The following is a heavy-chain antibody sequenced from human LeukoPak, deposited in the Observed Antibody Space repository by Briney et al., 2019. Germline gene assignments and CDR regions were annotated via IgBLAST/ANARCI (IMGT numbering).Heavy chain of an antibody. J-gene: IGHJ4*02. V-gene: IGHV4-59*08. CDR1: GGSTSSYY. Sequence: SETLSLTCTVSGGSTSSYYWSWIRQPPGKGLEWIGYIYYSGSTNYNPSLKSRVTISVDTSKNQFSLKLSSVTAADTAVYYCASSYSSSWNTDYWGQGTLVTVSS. CDR2: IYYSGST. CDR3: ASSYSSSWNTDY. D-gene: IGHD6-6*01.